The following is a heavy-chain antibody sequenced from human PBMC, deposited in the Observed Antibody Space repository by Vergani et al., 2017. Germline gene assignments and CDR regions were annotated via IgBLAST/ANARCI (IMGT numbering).Heavy chain of an antibody. D-gene: IGHD6-13*01. V-gene: IGHV5-51*01. Sequence: EVQLVQSGAEVKKPGESLKISCKGSGYSFTSYWIGWVRQMPGKGLEWMGIIYPGDSDTRYSPSFQGQVTISADKSISTAYLQWSSLKASDTAMYYCARHALHGYSSSWSPSGAYYDGMDVWGQGTTVTVSS. J-gene: IGHJ6*02. CDR3: ARHALHGYSSSWSPSGAYYDGMDV. CDR1: GYSFTSYW. CDR2: IYPGDSDT.